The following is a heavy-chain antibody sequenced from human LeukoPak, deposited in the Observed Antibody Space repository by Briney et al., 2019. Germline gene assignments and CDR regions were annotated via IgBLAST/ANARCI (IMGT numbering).Heavy chain of an antibody. V-gene: IGHV1-46*01. Sequence: GASVKVSCKASGYIFTSCLMHWVRQAPGQGFEWMGKIHPSDGDTDYAQRFQGRLTLTRDSSTTTVYMEVSSLRSEDTAVYYCARDLHGGWTWDYWGQGTLVTVPS. D-gene: IGHD6-19*01. J-gene: IGHJ4*02. CDR1: GYIFTSCL. CDR3: ARDLHGGWTWDY. CDR2: IHPSDGDT.